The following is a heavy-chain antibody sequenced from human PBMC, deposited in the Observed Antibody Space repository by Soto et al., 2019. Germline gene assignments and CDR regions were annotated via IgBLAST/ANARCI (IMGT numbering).Heavy chain of an antibody. CDR1: GFTFSSYG. D-gene: IGHD4-17*01. CDR3: AKDAHDYGDYADY. J-gene: IGHJ4*02. V-gene: IGHV3-30*18. Sequence: GGSLRLSCAASGFTFSSYGMHWVRQAPGKGLEWVAVISYDGSNKYYADSVKGRFTISRDNSKNTLYLQMNSLRAEDTAVYYCAKDAHDYGDYADYWGQGPLVTVSS. CDR2: ISYDGSNK.